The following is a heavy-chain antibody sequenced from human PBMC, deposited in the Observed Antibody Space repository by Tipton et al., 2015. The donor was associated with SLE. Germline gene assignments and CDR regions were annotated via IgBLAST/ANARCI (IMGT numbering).Heavy chain of an antibody. CDR3: AREASIDYHYYMDV. V-gene: IGHV4-61*02. J-gene: IGHJ6*03. Sequence: LRLSCKVSGGSISSGCYYWSWIRQPAGQGLEWIGRIHTSARTNYNPSLKSRVTISLDTSKNQFSLKWTSVTAADTAVYYCAREASIDYHYYMDVWGKGTAVTVSS. D-gene: IGHD2/OR15-2a*01. CDR1: GGSISSGCYY. CDR2: IHTSART.